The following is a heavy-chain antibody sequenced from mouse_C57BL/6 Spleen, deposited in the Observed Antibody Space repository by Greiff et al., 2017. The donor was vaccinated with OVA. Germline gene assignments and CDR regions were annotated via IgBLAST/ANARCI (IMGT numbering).Heavy chain of an antibody. J-gene: IGHJ3*01. Sequence: VQLKQSGTVLARPGASVKMSCKTSGYTFTSYWMHWVKQRPGQGLEWIGAIYPGNSDTSYNQKFKGKAKLTAVTSASTAYMELSSLTNEDSAVYYCTVYDYEGAWFAYWGQGTLVTVSA. CDR1: GYTFTSYW. V-gene: IGHV1-5*01. D-gene: IGHD2-4*01. CDR3: TVYDYEGAWFAY. CDR2: IYPGNSDT.